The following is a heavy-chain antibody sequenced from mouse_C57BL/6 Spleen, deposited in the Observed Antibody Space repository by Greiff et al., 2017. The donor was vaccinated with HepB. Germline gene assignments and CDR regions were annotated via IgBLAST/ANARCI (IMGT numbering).Heavy chain of an antibody. CDR2: IDPSDSYT. J-gene: IGHJ2*01. D-gene: IGHD1-1*01. V-gene: IGHV1-50*01. CDR3: WVVAFDY. CDR1: GYTFTSYW. Sequence: VQLQQSGAELVKPGASVKLSCKASGYTFTSYWMQWVKQRPGQGLEWIGEIDPSDSYTNYNQKFKGKATLTVDTSSSTAYMQLSSLTSEDSAVYYCWVVAFDYWGQGTTLTVSS.